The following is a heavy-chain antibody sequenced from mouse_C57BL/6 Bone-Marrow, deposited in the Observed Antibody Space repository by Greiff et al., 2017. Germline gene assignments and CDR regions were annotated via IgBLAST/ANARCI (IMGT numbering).Heavy chain of an antibody. CDR2: IRSKSSNYAT. V-gene: IGHV10-3*01. CDR3: VRDGHYYANYAMDY. Sequence: EAGGGLVQPKGSLKLSCAASGFTFNTYAMHWVRQAPGKGLEWVARIRSKSSNYATYYADSVKDRFTISRDDSQSMRYLQMNNLKTEDTAMYYCVRDGHYYANYAMDYWGQGTSVTVSS. CDR1: GFTFNTYA. D-gene: IGHD1-2*01. J-gene: IGHJ4*01.